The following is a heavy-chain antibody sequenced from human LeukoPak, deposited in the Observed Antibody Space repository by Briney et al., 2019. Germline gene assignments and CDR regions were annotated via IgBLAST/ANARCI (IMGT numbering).Heavy chain of an antibody. J-gene: IGHJ4*02. CDR3: AKLVYYDFWSNYLVFDN. CDR1: AFTFNSYY. CDR2: VSGSGGST. D-gene: IGHD3-3*01. Sequence: GGSLRLACAASAFTFNSYYMTWVRQAPENRLEWVSAVSGSGGSTYYPDSVEGRFTISRDNSKDTLYLQINSLRVEDTAVYFCAKLVYYDFWSNYLVFDNWGQGTLVTVSS. V-gene: IGHV3-23*01.